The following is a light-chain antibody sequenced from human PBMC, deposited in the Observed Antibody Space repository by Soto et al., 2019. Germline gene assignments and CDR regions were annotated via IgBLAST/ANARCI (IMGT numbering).Light chain of an antibody. Sequence: DIVLTQSPGTLSLSPGERATLSCRASQSVTSSYLAWYQQKPGQTPRLLIYGASTRATSIPDRFSGSGSGTDFTLTISRLEPEDFAVYYCQQYGGSLTFGGGTKVEI. CDR3: QQYGGSLT. V-gene: IGKV3-20*01. J-gene: IGKJ4*01. CDR1: QSVTSSY. CDR2: GAS.